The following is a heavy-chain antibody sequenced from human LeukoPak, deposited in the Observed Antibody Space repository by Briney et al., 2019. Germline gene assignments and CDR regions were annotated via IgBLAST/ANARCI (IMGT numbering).Heavy chain of an antibody. V-gene: IGHV3-23*01. D-gene: IGHD3-10*01. Sequence: GGSLRLSCAASGFTFSSYAMHWVRQAPGKGLEWVSAISGSGGSTYYADSVKGRFTISRDNSKNTLYLQMNSLRAEDTAVYYCAKGSVTMVRGVIKLYYYYGMDVWGKGTTVTVSS. J-gene: IGHJ6*04. CDR2: ISGSGGST. CDR1: GFTFSSYA. CDR3: AKGSVTMVRGVIKLYYYYGMDV.